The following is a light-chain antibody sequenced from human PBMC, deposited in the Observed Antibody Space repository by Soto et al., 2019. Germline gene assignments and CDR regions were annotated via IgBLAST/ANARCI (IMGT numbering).Light chain of an antibody. CDR3: SSYTSSSTLV. CDR1: SSDVGGYDH. V-gene: IGLV2-14*01. Sequence: QSALTQPASVSGSPGQSITISCTGSSSDVGGYDHVSWYQQHPGKAPKIMIYDVSNQPSGVSNRFSGSKSVNTASLTISGLQAEDEADYYCSSYTSSSTLVFGGGTKVTVL. CDR2: DVS. J-gene: IGLJ2*01.